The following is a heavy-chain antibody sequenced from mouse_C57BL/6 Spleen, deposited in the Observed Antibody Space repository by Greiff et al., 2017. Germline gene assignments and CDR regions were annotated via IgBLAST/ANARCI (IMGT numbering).Heavy chain of an antibody. J-gene: IGHJ2*01. D-gene: IGHD2-3*01. Sequence: QVQLQQSGAELVRPGASVTLSCKASGYTFTDYDMHWVKQTPVHGLEWIGAIDPETGGTAYNQKFQGKAILTADKASSTADMELRRLTSEGSAVYYCTNDGNYFGFDYWGQGTTLTVSS. CDR1: GYTFTDYD. V-gene: IGHV1-15*01. CDR3: TNDGNYFGFDY. CDR2: IDPETGGT.